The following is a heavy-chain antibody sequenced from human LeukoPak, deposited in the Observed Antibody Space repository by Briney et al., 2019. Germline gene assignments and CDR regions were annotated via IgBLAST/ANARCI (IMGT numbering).Heavy chain of an antibody. Sequence: SETLSLTCTVSGGSISSYYWSWIRQPPGKGLEWIGYIYYSGSTNYNPSLKSRVTISVDTSKNQFSLKLSSVTAADTAVYYCARVDRYCGGDCSSWGQGTLVTVSS. CDR1: GGSISSYY. D-gene: IGHD2-21*01. J-gene: IGHJ5*02. V-gene: IGHV4-59*08. CDR2: IYYSGST. CDR3: ARVDRYCGGDCSS.